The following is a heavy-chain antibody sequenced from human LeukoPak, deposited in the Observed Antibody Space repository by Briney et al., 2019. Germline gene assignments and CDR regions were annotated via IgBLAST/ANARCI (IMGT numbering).Heavy chain of an antibody. CDR3: ARDYNWNDVTFDI. J-gene: IGHJ3*02. V-gene: IGHV3-21*01. CDR2: ISSSSSYI. D-gene: IGHD1-20*01. CDR1: GFTFSSYS. Sequence: GGSLRLSCAASGFTFSSYSMNWVRQAPGKGLEWVSSISSSSSYIYYADSVKGRFTISRDNAKNSLYLQMNSLRAEDTAVYYCARDYNWNDVTFDIWGQGTMVTVSS.